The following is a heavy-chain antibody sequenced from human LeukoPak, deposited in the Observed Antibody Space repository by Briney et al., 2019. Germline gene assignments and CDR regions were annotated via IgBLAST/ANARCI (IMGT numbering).Heavy chain of an antibody. CDR3: ARDPGYDSSGYYYGYYYYYYMDV. CDR1: GFTFSSYW. Sequence: GGSLRLSFAASGFTFSSYWMHWVRQAPGKGLVWVSRINSDGSSTSYADSVKGRFTISRDNAKNTLYLQMNSLRAEDTAVYYCARDPGYDSSGYYYGYYYYYYMDVWGKGTTVTVSS. V-gene: IGHV3-74*01. CDR2: INSDGSST. D-gene: IGHD3-22*01. J-gene: IGHJ6*03.